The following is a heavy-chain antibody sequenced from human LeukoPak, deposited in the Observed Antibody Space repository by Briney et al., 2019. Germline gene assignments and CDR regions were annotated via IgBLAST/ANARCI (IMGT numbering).Heavy chain of an antibody. V-gene: IGHV4-31*01. D-gene: IGHD3-10*01. CDR1: GGSISSGGYY. Sequence: PSETLSLTCTVSGGSISSGGYYWRWIRQHPGKGLEWIGYIYYSGSTYYNPSLKSQVTISVDTSKNQFSLKLSSVTAADTAVYYCARGGSGSYYFDYWGQGTLVTVSS. J-gene: IGHJ4*02. CDR2: IYYSGST. CDR3: ARGGSGSYYFDY.